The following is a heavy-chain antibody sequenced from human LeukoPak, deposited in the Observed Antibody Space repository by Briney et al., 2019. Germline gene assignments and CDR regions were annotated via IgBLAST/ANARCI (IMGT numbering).Heavy chain of an antibody. V-gene: IGHV1-2*02. J-gene: IGHJ4*02. CDR2: INPNSGGT. CDR1: GYTFTGYY. D-gene: IGHD6-13*01. CDR3: ARLGTPNGVAAAGTDY. Sequence: ASVKVSCKASGYTFTGYYMHWVRQAPGQGLEWMGWINPNSGGTNYAQKFQGRVTVTRDTSISTAYMELSRLRSDDTAVYYCARLGTPNGVAAAGTDYWGQGTLVTVSS.